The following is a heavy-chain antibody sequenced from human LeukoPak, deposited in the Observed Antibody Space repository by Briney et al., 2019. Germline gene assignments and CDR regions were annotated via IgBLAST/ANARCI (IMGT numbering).Heavy chain of an antibody. Sequence: PSETLSLTCSVSDISISSSNYYWGWIRQPPGKRLEWIGFIYYNGNTNSNPSLKSRVTISVDTSKNQFSLKLSSVTAADIAVYYCVRGNYDNRGYSNAFDIWGQGAMVTVSS. CDR3: VRGNYDNRGYSNAFDI. V-gene: IGHV4-61*05. CDR2: IYYNGNT. J-gene: IGHJ3*02. D-gene: IGHD3-22*01. CDR1: DISISSSNYY.